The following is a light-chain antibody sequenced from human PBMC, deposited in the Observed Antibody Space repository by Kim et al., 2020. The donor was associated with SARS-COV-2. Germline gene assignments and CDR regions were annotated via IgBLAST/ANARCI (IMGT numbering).Light chain of an antibody. CDR2: GAS. Sequence: SPEGSATLSCRAGQSVSSTYLAWYQQKPGQAPRLLIFGASSRATGIPDRFSGSGSGTDFTLTISRLEPEDFAVYYCQQYGSSPLTFGGGTKVDIK. J-gene: IGKJ4*01. CDR3: QQYGSSPLT. V-gene: IGKV3-20*01. CDR1: QSVSSTY.